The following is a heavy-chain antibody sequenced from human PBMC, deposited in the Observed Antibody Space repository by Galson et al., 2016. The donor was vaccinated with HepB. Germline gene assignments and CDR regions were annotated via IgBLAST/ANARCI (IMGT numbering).Heavy chain of an antibody. CDR1: GFTFRTDW. V-gene: IGHV3-7*01. D-gene: IGHD1-1*01. J-gene: IGHJ5*02. CDR2: IKGDGSEK. CDR3: ARDLNWESP. Sequence: SLRLSCAASGFTFRTDWMTWVRQAPGKGLEWVASIKGDGSEKHYVDSVRGRFTISRDNAKNSLFLQLSSLRTDDTAVYYCARDLNWESPWGQGALVTVSS.